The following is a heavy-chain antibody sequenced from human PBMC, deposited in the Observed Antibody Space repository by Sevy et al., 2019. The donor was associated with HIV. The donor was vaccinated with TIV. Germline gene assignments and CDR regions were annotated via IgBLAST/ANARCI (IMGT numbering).Heavy chain of an antibody. J-gene: IGHJ4*02. D-gene: IGHD5-12*01. CDR2: IYYSGST. CDR1: GGSISSSSYY. CDR3: ASAEMATITKGYFDY. Sequence: SETLSLTCTVSGGSISSSSYYWGWIRQPPGKGLEWIGSIYYSGSTYYNPSLKSRVTISVDTSKNQFSLKLSSVTAADTAVYYCASAEMATITKGYFDYWGQGTLVTVSS. V-gene: IGHV4-39*01.